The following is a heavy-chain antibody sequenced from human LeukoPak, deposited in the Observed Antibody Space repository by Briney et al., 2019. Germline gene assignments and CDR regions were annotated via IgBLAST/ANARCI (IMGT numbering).Heavy chain of an antibody. V-gene: IGHV1-8*02. CDR2: INPNSGNT. J-gene: IGHJ4*02. D-gene: IGHD6-19*01. CDR1: GYTFTGYY. Sequence: ASVKVSCKASGYTFTGYYMHWVRQAPGQGLEWMGWINPNSGNTGYAQKFQGRVTMTRNTSISTAYMELSSLRSEDTAVYYCARGKKQWLVLTYFDYWGQGTLVTVSS. CDR3: ARGKKQWLVLTYFDY.